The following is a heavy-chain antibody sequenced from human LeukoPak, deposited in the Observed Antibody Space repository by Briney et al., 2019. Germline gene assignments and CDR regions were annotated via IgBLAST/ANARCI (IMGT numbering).Heavy chain of an antibody. CDR1: GGSFSGYY. Sequence: PSETLSLTCAVYGGSFSGYYWSWIRQPPGKGLEWIGAINHSGSTNYNPSLKSRVTISVDTSKNQFSLKLSSVTAADTAVYYCARGGYFDWLSGYDYWGQGTLVTVSP. D-gene: IGHD3-9*01. J-gene: IGHJ4*02. CDR3: ARGGYFDWLSGYDY. CDR2: INHSGST. V-gene: IGHV4-34*01.